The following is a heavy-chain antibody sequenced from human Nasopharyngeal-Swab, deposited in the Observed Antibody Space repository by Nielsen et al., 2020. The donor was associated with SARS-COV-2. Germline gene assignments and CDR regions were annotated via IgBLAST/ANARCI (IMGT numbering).Heavy chain of an antibody. CDR1: GYSFTSYW. J-gene: IGHJ3*02. V-gene: IGHV5-51*01. CDR3: ARRGDIAVAGMGYAFDI. CDR2: IYPGDSDT. Sequence: GGSLRLSCKGSGYSFTSYWIGWVRQMPGKGLEWMGIIYPGDSDTRYSPSFQGQVTISADKSISTAYLQWSSLKASDTAMYYCARRGDIAVAGMGYAFDIWGQGTMVIVSS. D-gene: IGHD6-19*01.